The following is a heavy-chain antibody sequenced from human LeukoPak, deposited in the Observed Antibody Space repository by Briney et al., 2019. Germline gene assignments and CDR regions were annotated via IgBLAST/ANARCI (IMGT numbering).Heavy chain of an antibody. J-gene: IGHJ6*03. CDR2: IRSKANSYAT. Sequence: GGSLRLSCAASGFTFSGSAMHWVRQASGKGLEWVGRIRSKANSYATAYAASVKGRFTISRDDSKNTAYLQMNSLKTEGTAVYYCTRQQQLASYYYYYYYMDVWGKGTTVTVSS. D-gene: IGHD6-13*01. CDR1: GFTFSGSA. CDR3: TRQQQLASYYYYYYYMDV. V-gene: IGHV3-73*01.